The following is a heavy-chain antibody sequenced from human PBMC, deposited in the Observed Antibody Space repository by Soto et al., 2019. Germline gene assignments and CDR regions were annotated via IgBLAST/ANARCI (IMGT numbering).Heavy chain of an antibody. CDR1: GYTFTSYY. V-gene: IGHV1-46*03. J-gene: IGHJ4*01. CDR2: INPSGGST. Sequence: GASVKVSCKASGYTFTSYYMHWVRQAPGQGLEWMGIINPSGGSTSYAQKFQGRVTMTRDTSTSTVYMELSSLRSEDTAGYYCARDSLPHYDILTGYYRGPFDYWG. CDR3: ARDSLPHYDILTGYYRGPFDY. D-gene: IGHD3-9*01.